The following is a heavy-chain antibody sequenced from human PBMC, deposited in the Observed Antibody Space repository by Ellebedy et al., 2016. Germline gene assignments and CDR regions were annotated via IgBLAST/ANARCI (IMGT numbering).Heavy chain of an antibody. D-gene: IGHD2-2*03. V-gene: IGHV3-30-3*01. CDR3: ARSPPDGYCSSTSCYWAYYMDG. J-gene: IGHJ6*03. Sequence: GESLKISCAASGFTFSSYAMHWVRQAPGKGLEWVAVISYDGSNKYYADSVKGRFTISRDNSKNTLYLQMNSLRAEDTAVYYCARSPPDGYCSSTSCYWAYYMDGWGKGTTVTVSS. CDR2: ISYDGSNK. CDR1: GFTFSSYA.